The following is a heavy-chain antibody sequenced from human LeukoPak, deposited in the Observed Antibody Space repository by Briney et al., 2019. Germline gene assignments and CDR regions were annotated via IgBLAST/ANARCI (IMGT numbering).Heavy chain of an antibody. D-gene: IGHD3-10*01. CDR2: LRDKPYGETA. CDR1: GFTFGEYA. J-gene: IGHJ4*02. Sequence: GGSLRLSCRGSGFTFGEYAMSWVRQAPGKGLEWVGFLRDKPYGETAEYAASVKGGFSISRDGSKNTVYLQMNSLKTEDTAIYYCTRVKSDYGLGRYFDYWGQGALVTVSS. V-gene: IGHV3-49*04. CDR3: TRVKSDYGLGRYFDY.